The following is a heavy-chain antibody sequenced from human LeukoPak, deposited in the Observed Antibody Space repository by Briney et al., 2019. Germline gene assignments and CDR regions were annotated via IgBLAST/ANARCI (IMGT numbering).Heavy chain of an antibody. Sequence: GESLKISCKGSGYSFTSYWIGWVRQMPGKGLEWMGIIYPGDSDTRYSPSFQGQVTISADKSISTAYLQWSGLKASDTAMYYCARLGSYCTNGVCYKDAFDIWGQGTMVTVSS. D-gene: IGHD2-8*01. J-gene: IGHJ3*02. V-gene: IGHV5-51*01. CDR2: IYPGDSDT. CDR1: GYSFTSYW. CDR3: ARLGSYCTNGVCYKDAFDI.